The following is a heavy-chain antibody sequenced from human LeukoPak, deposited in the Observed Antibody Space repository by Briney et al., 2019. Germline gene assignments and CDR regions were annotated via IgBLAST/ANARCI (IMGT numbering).Heavy chain of an antibody. Sequence: PSETLSLTCTVSGGSISGSSYYWGWIRQPPGNGREWIGNIDYSGTTYYNPSLKSRFTISIDTSKNQFSLKLSSVTAADTAVYYCAGDPGLSTMRFASWGQGTLVTVSS. CDR3: AGDPGLSTMRFAS. V-gene: IGHV4-39*07. D-gene: IGHD2-2*01. J-gene: IGHJ4*02. CDR2: IDYSGTT. CDR1: GGSISGSSYY.